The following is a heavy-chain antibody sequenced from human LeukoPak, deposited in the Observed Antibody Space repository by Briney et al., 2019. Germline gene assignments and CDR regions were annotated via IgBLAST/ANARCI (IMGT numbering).Heavy chain of an antibody. V-gene: IGHV4-39*07. Sequence: SETLSLTCTVSGVSISSSNSYWGWIRQPPGKGLEWIGSIYYSGNTYYNASLKSRVTISVDTSKNQFSLKLSSVTAADTAVYYCARETAGDIVATVTFDYWGQGTLVTVSS. CDR3: ARETAGDIVATVTFDY. J-gene: IGHJ4*02. CDR2: IYYSGNT. D-gene: IGHD5-12*01. CDR1: GVSISSSNSY.